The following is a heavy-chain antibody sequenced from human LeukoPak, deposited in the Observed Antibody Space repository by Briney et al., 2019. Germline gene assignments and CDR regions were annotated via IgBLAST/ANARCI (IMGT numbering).Heavy chain of an antibody. V-gene: IGHV3-48*02. CDR2: ISSSSSTI. J-gene: IGHJ4*02. CDR1: GFTFSSYN. CDR3: ARDYRSSSGWTVDY. Sequence: GGSLRLSCAASGFTFSSYNMNWVRQAPGKGLEWVSYISSSSSTIYYADSVKGRFTTSRDNAKSSLYLQMNSLRDEDTAVYYCARDYRSSSGWTVDYWGQGTLVTVSS. D-gene: IGHD6-19*01.